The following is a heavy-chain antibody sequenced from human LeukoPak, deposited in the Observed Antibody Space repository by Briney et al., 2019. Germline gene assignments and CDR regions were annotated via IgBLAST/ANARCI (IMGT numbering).Heavy chain of an antibody. V-gene: IGHV1-2*02. CDR3: ARDKILWFRELLGY. CDR1: GYTFTGYY. D-gene: IGHD3-10*01. CDR2: INPNSGGT. J-gene: IGHJ4*02. Sequence: ASVKVSCKASGYTFTGYYMHWVRQAPGQGLEWMGWINPNSGGTNYAQKFQGRVTMTRDTSINTAYMELSRLRSDDTAVYYCARDKILWFRELLGYWGQGTLVTVSS.